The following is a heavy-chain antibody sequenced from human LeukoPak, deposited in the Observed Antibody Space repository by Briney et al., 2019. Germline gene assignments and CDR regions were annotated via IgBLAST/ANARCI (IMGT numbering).Heavy chain of an antibody. D-gene: IGHD6-19*01. Sequence: PGGSLRLSCAASGFNFNSYMGWVRQAPEDGLEWMAIINRDETDIYYVDSVKGRFTISRDNAKSSLFLEMNSLRVEDTGVYYCARGDGRGRSDGATWGPGTLVTVSS. CDR3: ARGDGRGRSDGAT. CDR2: INRDETDI. CDR1: GFNFNSY. V-gene: IGHV3-7*01. J-gene: IGHJ1*01.